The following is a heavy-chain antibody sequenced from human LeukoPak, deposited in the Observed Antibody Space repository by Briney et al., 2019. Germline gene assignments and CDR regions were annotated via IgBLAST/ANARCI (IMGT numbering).Heavy chain of an antibody. CDR1: GFTFSSYW. CDR3: ARDQQIQLWTLGTYYYYGMDV. Sequence: GGSLRLSCAASGFTFSSYWMSWVRQAPGKGLEWVANIKQDGSEKYYVDSVKGRFTISRDNAKNSLYLQMNSLRAEDTAVYYCARDQQIQLWTLGTYYYYGMDVWGQGTTVTVSS. J-gene: IGHJ6*02. V-gene: IGHV3-7*01. D-gene: IGHD5-18*01. CDR2: IKQDGSEK.